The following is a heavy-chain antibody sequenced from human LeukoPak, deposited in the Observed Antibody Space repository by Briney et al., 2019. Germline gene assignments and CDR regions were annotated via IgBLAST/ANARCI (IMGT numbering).Heavy chain of an antibody. CDR2: IDWDDDT. D-gene: IGHD7-27*01. CDR1: GFSLNASGMC. V-gene: IGHV2-70*11. J-gene: IGHJ4*02. CDR3: ARMNRGNYFDY. Sequence: QTLPLTCTFSGFSLNASGMCVSWIRQPPGKALEWLARIDWDDDTYYSTSLNTRLTISKDTSKNQVVLTMTNMDPVDTATYYCARMNRGNYFDYWGQGTLVTVSS.